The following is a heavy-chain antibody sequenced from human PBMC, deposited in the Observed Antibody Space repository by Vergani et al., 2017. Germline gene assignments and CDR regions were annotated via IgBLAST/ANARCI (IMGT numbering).Heavy chain of an antibody. D-gene: IGHD6-6*01. J-gene: IGHJ4*02. CDR1: GGSISSYY. CDR3: AIGIAARSYTRGDY. V-gene: IGHV4-59*12. CDR2: IYYSGST. Sequence: QVQLQESGPGLVKPSETLSLTCTVSGGSISSYYWSWLRQPPGKGLEWIGYIYYSGSTNYNASLKSRVTISVDTSKNQFSLKLSSVTAADTAVYYCAIGIAARSYTRGDYWGQGTLVTVSS.